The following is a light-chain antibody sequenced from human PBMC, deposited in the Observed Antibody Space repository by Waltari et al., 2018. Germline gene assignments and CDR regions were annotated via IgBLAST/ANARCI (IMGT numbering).Light chain of an antibody. Sequence: SYVLTQPPSVSVAPGKTARITCGGNNIGSKSVHWYQQKPGQAPVLVMYDDGDRPSGIPERFAGANSGNTATLTISRVEAGEEADYYWQVWDSSSDHWVFGGGTKLTVL. V-gene: IGLV3-21*04. J-gene: IGLJ3*02. CDR2: DDG. CDR3: QVWDSSSDHWV. CDR1: NIGSKS.